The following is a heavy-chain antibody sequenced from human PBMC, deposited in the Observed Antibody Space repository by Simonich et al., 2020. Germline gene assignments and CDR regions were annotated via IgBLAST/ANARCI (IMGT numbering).Heavy chain of an antibody. J-gene: IGHJ3*02. D-gene: IGHD2-21*01. CDR3: ARNGLVGILKAFDI. CDR2: NNPNSGGT. V-gene: IGHV1-2*02. CDR1: GYTFTGYY. Sequence: QVQLVQSGAEVKKPGASVKVSCKASGYTFTGYYMHWVRQAPGQGLEWMGWNNPNSGGTKDAKKFKGRVTMTRDTSISTAYMELSRLRSDDTAVYYCARNGLVGILKAFDIWGQGTMVTVSS.